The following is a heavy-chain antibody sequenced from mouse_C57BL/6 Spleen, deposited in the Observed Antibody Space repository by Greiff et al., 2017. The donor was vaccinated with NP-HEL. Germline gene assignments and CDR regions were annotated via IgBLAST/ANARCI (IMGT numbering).Heavy chain of an antibody. CDR3: ARSYPYDGYAMDY. D-gene: IGHD2-12*01. J-gene: IGHJ4*01. V-gene: IGHV1-53*01. CDR1: GYTFTSYW. CDR2: INPSNGGT. Sequence: VQLQQPGTELVKPGASVKLSCKASGYTFTSYWMHWVKQRPGQGLEWIGNINPSNGGTTYNEKFKSKATLTVDKSSSTAYMQLSSLTSEDSAVYYCARSYPYDGYAMDYWGQGTSVTVSS.